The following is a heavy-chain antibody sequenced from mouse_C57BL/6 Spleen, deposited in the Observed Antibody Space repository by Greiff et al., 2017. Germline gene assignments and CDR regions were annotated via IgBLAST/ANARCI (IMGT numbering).Heavy chain of an antibody. CDR1: GFTFSSYA. Sequence: EVQLQESGGGLVKPGGSLKLSCAASGFTFSSYAMSWVRQTPEKRLEWVATISDGGSYTYYPDNVKGRITISRDNAKNNLYLQMSHLKSEDTAMYYCARDGSSPWAMDYWGQGTSVTVSS. CDR2: ISDGGSYT. CDR3: ARDGSSPWAMDY. D-gene: IGHD1-1*01. J-gene: IGHJ4*01. V-gene: IGHV5-4*01.